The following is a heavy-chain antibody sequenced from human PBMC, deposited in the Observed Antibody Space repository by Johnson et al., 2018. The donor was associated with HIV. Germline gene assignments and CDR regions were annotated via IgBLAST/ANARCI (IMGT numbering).Heavy chain of an antibody. J-gene: IGHJ3*02. D-gene: IGHD3-22*01. V-gene: IGHV3-11*04. Sequence: QVQLVESGGGLVKPGGSLRLSCAASGVTFSDYYMSWIRQAPGKGLEWISYISSGGSTKYYADSVKGRFTISRDNAKNSLYLQMNSLRAEDTAVYYCARGLPSGSHDAFDIWGQGTMVTVSS. CDR1: GVTFSDYY. CDR2: ISSGGSTK. CDR3: ARGLPSGSHDAFDI.